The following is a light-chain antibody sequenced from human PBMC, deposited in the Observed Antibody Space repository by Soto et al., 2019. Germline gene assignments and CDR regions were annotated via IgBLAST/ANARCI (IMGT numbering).Light chain of an antibody. CDR3: QHHNSYSEA. Sequence: IQLTQSPSSLSAFVGDRVTITCRASHGISNLLAWYQQQPPKAPKVLLYAASTLQSGVPSRFSGSGSGTDFTLTISSLQPDDFATYYCQHHNSYSEAFGQGTQVDIK. CDR2: AAS. CDR1: HGISNL. V-gene: IGKV1-9*01. J-gene: IGKJ1*01.